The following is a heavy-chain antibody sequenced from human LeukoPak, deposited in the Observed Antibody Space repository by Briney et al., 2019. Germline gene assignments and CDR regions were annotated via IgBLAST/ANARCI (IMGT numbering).Heavy chain of an antibody. CDR3: AKDSGDYTWSDEGNWFDL. V-gene: IGHV3-30*02. D-gene: IGHD1-1*01. J-gene: IGHJ5*02. CDR1: GFTFSSYW. CDR2: IGFDGSSK. Sequence: GGSLRLSCAASGFTFSSYWMSWVRQAPGKGLQWVAFIGFDGSSKYFIDSVKGRFTISRDKSRDTLFLQMSRLRTDDTAIYFCAKDSGDYTWSDEGNWFDLWGQGALVTVSS.